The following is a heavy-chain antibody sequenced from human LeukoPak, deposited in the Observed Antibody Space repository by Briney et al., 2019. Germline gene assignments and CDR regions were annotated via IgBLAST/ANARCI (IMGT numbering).Heavy chain of an antibody. V-gene: IGHV4-39*07. J-gene: IGHJ3*02. Sequence: MTSETLSLTCTVSGGSISSSSYYWGWIRQPPGKGLEWIGSIYYSGNTNYNPSLKSRVTISVDTSKNQFSLTLSSVTAADTAVYYCARLTTVTPRTAFDIWGQGTLVTVSS. CDR3: ARLTTVTPRTAFDI. CDR2: IYYSGNT. CDR1: GGSISSSSYY. D-gene: IGHD4-17*01.